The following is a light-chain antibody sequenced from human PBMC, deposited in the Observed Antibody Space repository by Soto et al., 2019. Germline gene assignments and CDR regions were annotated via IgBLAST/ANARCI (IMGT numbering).Light chain of an antibody. CDR2: EVT. V-gene: IGLV2-14*01. Sequence: QSVLTQPASVSGSPGQSITISCTGSSSDVGGHDYVSWYLQHPGKAPKLLIFEVTTRPSGVSNRFSGSKSGNTASLTISGLQAEDEADYWCSSYTTSGTWVFGGGTKVTVL. CDR1: SSDVGGHDY. J-gene: IGLJ3*02. CDR3: SSYTTSGTWV.